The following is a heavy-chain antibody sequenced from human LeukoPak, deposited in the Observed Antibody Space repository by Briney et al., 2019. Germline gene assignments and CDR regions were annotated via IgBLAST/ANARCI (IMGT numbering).Heavy chain of an antibody. D-gene: IGHD6-19*01. CDR2: VNHSGGT. V-gene: IGHV4-34*01. J-gene: IGHJ3*02. Sequence: SETLSLTCAVYGGSFSGYYWSRIRQPPGKGLEWIGEVNHSGGTSYNPSLKSRVTISVDTSKNQFSLKLNSVTAADTAVYYCARARRQWLVRTDAFDIWGQGTMVTVSS. CDR3: ARARRQWLVRTDAFDI. CDR1: GGSFSGYY.